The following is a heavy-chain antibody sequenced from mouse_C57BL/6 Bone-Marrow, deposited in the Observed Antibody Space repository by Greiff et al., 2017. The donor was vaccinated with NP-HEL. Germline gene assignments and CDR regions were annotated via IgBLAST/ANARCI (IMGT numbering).Heavy chain of an antibody. Sequence: EVHLVESGEGLVKPGGSLKLFCAASGFTFSSYAMSWVRQTPEKRLEWVAYISSGGDYIYYADTVKGRFTISRDNARNTLYLQMSSLKSEDTAMYYCTREVTTVVEYWGQGTLVTVSA. V-gene: IGHV5-9-1*02. D-gene: IGHD1-1*01. CDR1: GFTFSSYA. CDR3: TREVTTVVEY. J-gene: IGHJ3*01. CDR2: ISSGGDYI.